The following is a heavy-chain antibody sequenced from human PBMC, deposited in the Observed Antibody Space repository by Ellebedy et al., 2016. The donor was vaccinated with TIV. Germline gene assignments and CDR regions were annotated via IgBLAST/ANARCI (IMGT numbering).Heavy chain of an antibody. CDR2: ISNSAAYI. Sequence: GESLKISCAASGFTFNSYSMNWVRQAPGKGLEWVSSISNSAAYIDYADSVKGRFTISRDNAKNSLYLQMNSLRAEDTAVYYCARTPDYYYYMDVWGKGTTVTVSS. CDR3: ARTPDYYYYMDV. V-gene: IGHV3-21*01. CDR1: GFTFNSYS. J-gene: IGHJ6*03.